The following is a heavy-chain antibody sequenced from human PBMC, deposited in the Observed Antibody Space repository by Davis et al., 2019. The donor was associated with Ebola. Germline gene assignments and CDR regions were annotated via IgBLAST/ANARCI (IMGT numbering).Heavy chain of an antibody. CDR3: AKVGIAGEFDY. J-gene: IGHJ4*02. D-gene: IGHD6-13*01. CDR1: GFTFSDYY. CDR2: ISSSGSTI. Sequence: GESLKISCAASGFTFSDYYMSWIRQAPGKGLEWVSYISSSGSTIYYADSVKGRFTISRDNAKNSLYLQMNSLRAEDTAVYYCAKVGIAGEFDYWGQGTLVTVSS. V-gene: IGHV3-11*04.